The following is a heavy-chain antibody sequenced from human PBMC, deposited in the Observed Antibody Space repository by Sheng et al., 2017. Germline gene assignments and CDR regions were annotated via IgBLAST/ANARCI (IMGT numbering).Heavy chain of an antibody. CDR1: GFTFDDHA. J-gene: IGHJ6*02. V-gene: IGHV3-43D*04. Sequence: VQLLESGGGVRQPGGSLRLSCVASGFTFDDHAMHWVRQAPGKGLEWVALITWDGSATHYTDSVKGRFTISRDNSRNSLSLQMTSLRPDDTAIYYCAKDLRTFFYGMDVWGQGTT. CDR3: AKDLRTFFYGMDV. CDR2: ITWDGSAT.